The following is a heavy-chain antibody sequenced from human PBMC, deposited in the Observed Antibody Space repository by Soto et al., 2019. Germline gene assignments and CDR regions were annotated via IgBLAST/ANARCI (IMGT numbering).Heavy chain of an antibody. Sequence: EVQLLESGGGLVQPGGSLRLSCAASGFTFSSYAMSWVRQAPGKGLEWVSAISGSGGSTYYGDSVKGRFTISRDNSKNTLYLQMNSLRVEDTAVYYCAKASGWFGKFDYWGQGTLVTISS. CDR2: ISGSGGST. J-gene: IGHJ4*02. D-gene: IGHD3-10*01. CDR1: GFTFSSYA. CDR3: AKASGWFGKFDY. V-gene: IGHV3-23*01.